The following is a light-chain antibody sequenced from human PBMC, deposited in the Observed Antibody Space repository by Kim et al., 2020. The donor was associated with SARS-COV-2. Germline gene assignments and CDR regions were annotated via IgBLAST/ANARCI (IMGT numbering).Light chain of an antibody. Sequence: ASGGNRVTITCQASRDINNYLNWYQQKPGKAPKVLIYDASNLETGVPSRFSGRGSGTDLSFTISSLQPEDIATYYCQQYENLPLTFGGGTKVDIK. CDR1: RDINNY. CDR2: DAS. V-gene: IGKV1-33*01. CDR3: QQYENLPLT. J-gene: IGKJ4*01.